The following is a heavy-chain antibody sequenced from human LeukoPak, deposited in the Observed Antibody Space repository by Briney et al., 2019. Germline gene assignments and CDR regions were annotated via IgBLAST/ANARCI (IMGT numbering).Heavy chain of an antibody. CDR2: ISWNSGSI. D-gene: IGHD5-12*01. Sequence: PGGSLRLSCAASGFTFDDYAMHWVRQAPGKGLEWVSGISWNSGSIDYADSVKGRFTISRDNAKNSLYLQMNSLRAEDTALYYCAKDIVATIKGVFDYWGQGTLVTVSS. CDR1: GFTFDDYA. V-gene: IGHV3-9*01. CDR3: AKDIVATIKGVFDY. J-gene: IGHJ4*02.